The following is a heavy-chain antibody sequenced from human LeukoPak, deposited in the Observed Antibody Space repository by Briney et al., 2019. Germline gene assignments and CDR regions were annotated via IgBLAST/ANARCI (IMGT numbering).Heavy chain of an antibody. Sequence: ASVKVSCKASGYTFTGYYMHWVRQAPGQGLEWMGWINPTSGGTNYAQKFQGRVTMTRDTSIRIAYMELSRLTSDDTAVYYCARNLYSSSWYGRNWFDPWGQGTLVTVSS. CDR3: ARNLYSSSWYGRNWFDP. CDR1: GYTFTGYY. V-gene: IGHV1-2*02. CDR2: INPTSGGT. D-gene: IGHD6-13*01. J-gene: IGHJ5*02.